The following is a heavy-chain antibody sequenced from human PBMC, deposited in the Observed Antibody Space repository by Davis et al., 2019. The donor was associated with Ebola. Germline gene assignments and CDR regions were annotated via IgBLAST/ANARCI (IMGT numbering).Heavy chain of an antibody. CDR3: AKVLTSGWYVDALDI. CDR1: GFTLSNYG. J-gene: IGHJ3*02. CDR2: IPPDGSYR. V-gene: IGHV3-30*02. Sequence: GGSLRLSCAVSGFTLSNYGMHWVRQAPDKGLDWVAVIPPDGSYRYYADSVKGRFTISRDNSKNTLYLEMISLRPEDTAVYYCAKVLTSGWYVDALDIWGQGTMVTVSS. D-gene: IGHD6-19*01.